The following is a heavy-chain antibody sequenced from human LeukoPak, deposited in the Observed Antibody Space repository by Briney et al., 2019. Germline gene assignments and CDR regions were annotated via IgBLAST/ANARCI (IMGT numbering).Heavy chain of an antibody. D-gene: IGHD3-3*01. CDR2: INPNSGGT. Sequence: GASVKVSCKASGYTFTGYYMHWVRQAPGQGLEWMGWINPNSGGTNYAQKFQGRVTMTRDTSISTAYMELSRLRSDDTAVYYCARSPPILDEWLLDYWGQGTLVTVSS. CDR1: GYTFTGYY. V-gene: IGHV1-2*02. J-gene: IGHJ4*02. CDR3: ARSPPILDEWLLDY.